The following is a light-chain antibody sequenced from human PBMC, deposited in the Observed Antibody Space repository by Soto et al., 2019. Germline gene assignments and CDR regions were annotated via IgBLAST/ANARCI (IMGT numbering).Light chain of an antibody. CDR1: QGVGSW. Sequence: DIQMTQSPSSVSASVGDRVTITCRASQGVGSWLAWYQQKPGKAPKLLISAASNLRSGVPSRFSGSGSGTDFTLTITSLQPEDFATYYCQQANGSPFTFGPGTKVDIK. J-gene: IGKJ3*01. CDR3: QQANGSPFT. CDR2: AAS. V-gene: IGKV1D-12*01.